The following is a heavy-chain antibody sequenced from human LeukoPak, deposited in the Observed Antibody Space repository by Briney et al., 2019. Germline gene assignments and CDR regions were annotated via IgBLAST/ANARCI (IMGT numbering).Heavy chain of an antibody. V-gene: IGHV4-59*08. D-gene: IGHD3-9*01. CDR2: IDYRGGA. CDR3: TNQNGLRYFDWTI. Sequence: SETLSLTCTVSGVSMDIFYWTWIRQPPGKELEWIGNIDYRGGAKYNPSLKSRVTISVDTSKNQFSLKLSSVTAADTAVYYCTNQNGLRYFDWTIWGQGTMVTVSS. J-gene: IGHJ3*02. CDR1: GVSMDIFY.